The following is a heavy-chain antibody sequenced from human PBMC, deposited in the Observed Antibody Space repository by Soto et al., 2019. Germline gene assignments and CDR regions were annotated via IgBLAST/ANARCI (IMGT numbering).Heavy chain of an antibody. Sequence: SETLSLTCSVSGDSMRTDYWSWIRQSPGKGLEWIAHMFYSGATDYNPSLRSRVTISVDTSKRQFSLELRSVAAADTAVYYCARLLGLGKDFRWFDPWGQGILVTVSS. CDR2: MFYSGAT. CDR1: GDSMRTDY. J-gene: IGHJ5*02. D-gene: IGHD3-3*01. V-gene: IGHV4-59*01. CDR3: ARLLGLGKDFRWFDP.